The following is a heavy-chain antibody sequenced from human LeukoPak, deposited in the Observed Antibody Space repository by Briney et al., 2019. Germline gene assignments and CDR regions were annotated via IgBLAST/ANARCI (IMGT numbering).Heavy chain of an antibody. J-gene: IGHJ4*02. D-gene: IGHD2-15*01. Sequence: GGSLRLSCAASGFTFSNHAMSWVRQTPGKGLQWVSVISGSGRTTEYADSVKGRFTISRDNSKNTLSLQMNSLRVEDAAIYYCAKNVVVKRYIDYWGQGTLVTVSS. CDR3: AKNVVVKRYIDY. CDR2: ISGSGRTT. CDR1: GFTFSNHA. V-gene: IGHV3-23*01.